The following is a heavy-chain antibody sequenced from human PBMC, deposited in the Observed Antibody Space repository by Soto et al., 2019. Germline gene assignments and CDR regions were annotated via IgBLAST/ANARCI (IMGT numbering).Heavy chain of an antibody. CDR3: ARTLYSYGPRFDY. V-gene: IGHV4-59*01. CDR1: GGPMSSFY. Sequence: SETLSLTCTVSGGPMSSFYWTWIRQPPGKGLEWIGYIYYSGSTNYNPSLKSRVTISVDTSKNQFSLKLSSVTAADMAVYYCARTLYSYGPRFDYWGQGTLVTVSS. D-gene: IGHD5-18*01. J-gene: IGHJ4*02. CDR2: IYYSGST.